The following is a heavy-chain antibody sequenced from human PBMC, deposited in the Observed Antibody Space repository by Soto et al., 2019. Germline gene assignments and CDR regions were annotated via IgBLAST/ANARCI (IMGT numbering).Heavy chain of an antibody. CDR3: AKDRAGNVVVTHYGMDV. V-gene: IGHV3-30*18. J-gene: IGHJ6*02. CDR1: GFTFSSYG. D-gene: IGHD2-21*02. CDR2: ISYDGSNK. Sequence: QVQLVESGGGVVQPGRSLRLSCAASGFTFSSYGMHWVRQAPGKGLEWVAVISYDGSNKYYADSVKGRFTISRDNSKNTLYLQMNSLRAEDTAEYYCAKDRAGNVVVTHYGMDVWGQGTTVTVSS.